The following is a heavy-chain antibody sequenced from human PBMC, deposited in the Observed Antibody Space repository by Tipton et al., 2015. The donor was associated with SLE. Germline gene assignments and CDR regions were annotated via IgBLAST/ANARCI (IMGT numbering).Heavy chain of an antibody. Sequence: SLRLSCAASGFTFSSYAMSWVRQAPGKGLEWVSAISGSGGSTYYADSVKGRFTISRDNSKNTLYLQMNSLRAEDTAVYYCAKDLYSGYVPGHAFDIWGQVTMVTVSS. J-gene: IGHJ3*02. CDR2: ISGSGGST. D-gene: IGHD5-12*01. CDR3: AKDLYSGYVPGHAFDI. V-gene: IGHV3-23*01. CDR1: GFTFSSYA.